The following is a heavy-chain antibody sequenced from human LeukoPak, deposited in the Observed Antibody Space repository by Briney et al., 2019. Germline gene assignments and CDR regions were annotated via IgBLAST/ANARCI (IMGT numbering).Heavy chain of an antibody. CDR3: ARDDPATEEQQPTFC. CDR2: IIPIFGTA. CDR1: GGTFSSYA. Sequence: SVKVSCKASGGTFSSYAISWVRQAPGQGLEWMGGIIPIFGTANYAQKFQGRVTITADESTSTAYMELSSLRSEDTAVYYCARDDPATEEQQPTFCWGQGTMVTVSS. V-gene: IGHV1-69*01. D-gene: IGHD6-13*01. J-gene: IGHJ3*01.